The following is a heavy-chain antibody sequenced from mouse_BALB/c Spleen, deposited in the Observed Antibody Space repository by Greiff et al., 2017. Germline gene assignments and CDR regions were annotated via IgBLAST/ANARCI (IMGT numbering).Heavy chain of an antibody. D-gene: IGHD1-1*01. V-gene: IGHV1S81*02. CDR3: TRRGLLLRYAMDY. CDR1: GYTFTSYY. Sequence: VHLVESGAELVKPGASVKLSCKASGYTFTSYYMYWVKQRPGQGLEWIGEINPSNGGTNFNEKFKSKATLTVDKSSSTAYMQLSSLTSEDSAVYYCTRRGLLLRYAMDYWGQGTSVTVSS. J-gene: IGHJ4*01. CDR2: INPSNGGT.